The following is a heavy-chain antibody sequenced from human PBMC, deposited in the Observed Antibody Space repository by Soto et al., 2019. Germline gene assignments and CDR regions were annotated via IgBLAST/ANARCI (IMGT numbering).Heavy chain of an antibody. Sequence: PGGSLRLSCAASGFTFSSYSMNWVRQAPGKGLEWVSSISSSSYIYYADSVKGRFTISRDNAKNSLYLQMNSLRAEDTAVYYCARGDHDYYYYYYGMEVWGQGTTVTVSS. J-gene: IGHJ6*01. CDR3: ARGDHDYYYYYYGMEV. V-gene: IGHV3-21*01. CDR2: ISSSSYI. CDR1: GFTFSSYS. D-gene: IGHD1-1*01.